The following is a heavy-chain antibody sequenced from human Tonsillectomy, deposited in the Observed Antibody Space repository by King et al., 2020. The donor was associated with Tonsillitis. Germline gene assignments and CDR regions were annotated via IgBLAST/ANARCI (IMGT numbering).Heavy chain of an antibody. CDR2: ISWNGVNT. CDR1: GFTFDDYA. J-gene: IGHJ4*02. V-gene: IGHV3-9*01. Sequence: VQLVESGGDLVQPGGSLRLSCAASGFTFDDYAMHWVRQTPGKGLEWVSVISWNGVNTNYADSVKGRFTVSRDNAQNSLYLHMNRLRTDDSALYFCAKAPLTSPVPSHFDYWGQGXLVSVSS. CDR3: AKAPLTSPVPSHFDY. D-gene: IGHD2-2*01.